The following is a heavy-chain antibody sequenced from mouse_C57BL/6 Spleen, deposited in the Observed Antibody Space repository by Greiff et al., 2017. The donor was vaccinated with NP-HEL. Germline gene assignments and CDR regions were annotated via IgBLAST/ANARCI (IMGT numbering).Heavy chain of an antibody. D-gene: IGHD1-1*01. CDR3: AFITTVVAPFDY. V-gene: IGHV1-61*01. J-gene: IGHJ2*01. CDR2: IYPSDSET. CDR1: GYTFTSYW. Sequence: VQLQQPGAELVRPGSSVKLSCKASGYTFTSYWMDWVKQRPGQGLEWIGNIYPSDSETHYNQKFKDKATLTVDKSSSTAYMQLSSLTSEDSAVYYCAFITTVVAPFDYWGQGTTLTVSS.